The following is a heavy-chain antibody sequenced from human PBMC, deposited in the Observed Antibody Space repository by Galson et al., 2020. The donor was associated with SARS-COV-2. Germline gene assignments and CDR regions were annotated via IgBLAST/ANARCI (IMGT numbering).Heavy chain of an antibody. D-gene: IGHD3-10*01. J-gene: IGHJ4*02. V-gene: IGHV7-4-1*02. CDR3: ARDGLFAGGFGESVFDY. Sequence: ASVKVSCKASGYTFTSYAMNWVRQAPGQGLEWMGWINTNTGNPTYAQGFTGRFVFSLDTSVSTAYLQISSLKAEDTAVYYCARDGLFAGGFGESVFDYWGQGTLVTVSS. CDR1: GYTFTSYA. CDR2: INTNTGNP.